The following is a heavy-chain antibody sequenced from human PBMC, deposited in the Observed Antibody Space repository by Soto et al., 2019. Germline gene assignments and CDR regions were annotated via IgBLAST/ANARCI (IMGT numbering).Heavy chain of an antibody. V-gene: IGHV4-39*01. Sequence: QLQLQESGPGLVKPSETLSLTCTVSGGSISSSSYYWGWIRQPPGKGLEWIGSIYYSGSTYYNPSLKSRVTRSVDTSKTQFSLKLSSVTAADTAVYYCARRGSGSYSDYWGQGTLVTVSS. CDR3: ARRGSGSYSDY. CDR1: GGSISSSSYY. D-gene: IGHD1-26*01. J-gene: IGHJ4*02. CDR2: IYYSGST.